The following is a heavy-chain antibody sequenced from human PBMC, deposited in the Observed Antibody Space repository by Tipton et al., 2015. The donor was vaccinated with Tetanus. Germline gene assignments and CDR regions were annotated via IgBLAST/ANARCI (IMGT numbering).Heavy chain of an antibody. CDR3: ARGVWSPLYNWFDP. D-gene: IGHD1-26*01. Sequence: TLSLTCSVSGDSISGYYWTWIRQPAGKGLEWIGRLYTSGSANYNPSLKSRVTMSVDTSKNQFSLKLSSVTAADTAVYYCARGVWSPLYNWFDPWGQGTLVTVSS. J-gene: IGHJ5*02. V-gene: IGHV4-4*07. CDR1: GDSISGYY. CDR2: LYTSGSA.